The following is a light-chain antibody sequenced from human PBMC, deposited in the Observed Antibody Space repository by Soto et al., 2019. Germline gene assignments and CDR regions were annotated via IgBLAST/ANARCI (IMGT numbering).Light chain of an antibody. CDR1: SSDVGAYNY. J-gene: IGLJ2*01. V-gene: IGLV2-8*01. Sequence: QSVLTQPPSASGSPGQSVTISCTGTSSDVGAYNYVSWYQQHPDKAPKVIIYEVSQRPSGVPDRFSGSKSGNTASLTVSGLQAEDEADYYCSSNTGNNNFVVFGGGTKLTVL. CDR2: EVS. CDR3: SSNTGNNNFVV.